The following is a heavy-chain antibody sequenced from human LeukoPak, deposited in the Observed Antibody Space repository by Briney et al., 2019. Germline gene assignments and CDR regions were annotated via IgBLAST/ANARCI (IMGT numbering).Heavy chain of an antibody. CDR3: ARDGYSSNWSPGTDY. CDR1: GGTFSSYA. V-gene: IGHV1-69*06. J-gene: IGHJ4*02. CDR2: IIPIFGTA. Sequence: SVKVSCKASGGTFSSYAISWVRQAPGQGLEWMGGIIPIFGTANYAQKFQGRVTITADKSTSTAYMELSSLRSEDTAVYYCARDGYSSNWSPGTDYWGQGTLVTVSS. D-gene: IGHD6-13*01.